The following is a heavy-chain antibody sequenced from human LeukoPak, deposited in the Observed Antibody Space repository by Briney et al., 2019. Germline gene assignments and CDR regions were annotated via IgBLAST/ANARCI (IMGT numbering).Heavy chain of an antibody. Sequence: ASVKVSCKASGYTFTGYYMHWVRQAPGQGLEWMGWINPNSGGTNYAQKFQGRVTMTRDMSTSTVYMELSSLRSEDTAVYYCARDEGDYYGSGTHGYWGQGTLVTVSS. CDR1: GYTFTGYY. J-gene: IGHJ4*02. CDR2: INPNSGGT. V-gene: IGHV1-2*02. CDR3: ARDEGDYYGSGTHGY. D-gene: IGHD3-10*01.